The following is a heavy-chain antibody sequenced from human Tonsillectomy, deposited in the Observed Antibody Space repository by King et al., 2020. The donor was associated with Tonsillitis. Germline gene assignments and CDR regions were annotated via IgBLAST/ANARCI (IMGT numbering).Heavy chain of an antibody. J-gene: IGHJ4*02. CDR1: GGSINNHY. D-gene: IGHD2-2*01. Sequence: LQDSFPALVKPSETLSLTCSVSGGSINNHYWSWIRQAPGKGLEWIGFFYYSGSTRYNPSLKSRVTISGDTSKNQFSLKVTSVTAADTAVYYCAREYCNSTSCYFFDYWGQGILVTVSS. CDR3: AREYCNSTSCYFFDY. CDR2: FYYSGST. V-gene: IGHV4-59*11.